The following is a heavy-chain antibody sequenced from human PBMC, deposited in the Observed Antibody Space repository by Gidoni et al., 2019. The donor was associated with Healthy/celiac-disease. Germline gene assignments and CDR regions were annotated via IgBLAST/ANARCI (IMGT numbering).Heavy chain of an antibody. V-gene: IGHV3-64D*06. Sequence: EVQLVESGGGLVQPGGSLRLSCSASGFTFSSYAMHWVRQAPGKGLEYVSAIISNGGSTYYADSVKGRCTISRDNSKNTLYLQMSSLRAEDTAVYYCVKDSIGDYFSMHRGYYYYGMDVWGQGTTVTVSS. D-gene: IGHD4-17*01. CDR1: GFTFSSYA. CDR2: IISNGGST. J-gene: IGHJ6*02. CDR3: VKDSIGDYFSMHRGYYYYGMDV.